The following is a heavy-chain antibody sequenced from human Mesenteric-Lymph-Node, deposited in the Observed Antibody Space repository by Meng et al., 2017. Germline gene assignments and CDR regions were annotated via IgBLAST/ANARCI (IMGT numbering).Heavy chain of an antibody. V-gene: IGHV4-4*07. CDR3: ARDIREVGATYYFDY. CDR1: GGPISSYY. D-gene: IGHD1-26*01. J-gene: IGHJ4*02. CDR2: IYTSGST. Sequence: SETLSLTCTVSGGPISSYYWSWFRQPAGKGLEWIGRIYTSGSTNYNPSLKSRVTMSVDTSKNQFSLKLSSVAAADTAVDYCARDIREVGATYYFDYWGRGTLVTVSS.